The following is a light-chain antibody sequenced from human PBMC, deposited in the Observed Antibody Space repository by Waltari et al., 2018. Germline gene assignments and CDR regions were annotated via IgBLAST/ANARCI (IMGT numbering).Light chain of an antibody. CDR1: SSYMGHYNY. CDR3: SSYISSDTLEL. CDR2: DFS. J-gene: IGLJ2*01. Sequence: ALTQPAPVSGSPGQSITTSCPGGSSYMGHYNYFSWYQQHQGKAPKFMIFDFSNRPSGVSNRFSGSKSGNTDSLTISGLQAEDEADYYGSSYISSDTLELFGGGTSLTVL. V-gene: IGLV2-14*03.